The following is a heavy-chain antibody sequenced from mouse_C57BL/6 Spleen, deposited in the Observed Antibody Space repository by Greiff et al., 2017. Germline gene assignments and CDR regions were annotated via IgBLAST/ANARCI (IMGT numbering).Heavy chain of an antibody. CDR1: GFTFSSYT. CDR3: ARHGDGAYYYAMDY. Sequence: EVQVVESGGGLVKPGGSLKLSCAASGFTFSSYTMSWVRQTPEKRLEWVATISGGGGNTYYPDSVKGRFTISRDNAKNTLYLQMSSLRSEDTALYYCARHGDGAYYYAMDYWGQGTSVTVSS. D-gene: IGHD2-3*01. CDR2: ISGGGGNT. J-gene: IGHJ4*01. V-gene: IGHV5-9*01.